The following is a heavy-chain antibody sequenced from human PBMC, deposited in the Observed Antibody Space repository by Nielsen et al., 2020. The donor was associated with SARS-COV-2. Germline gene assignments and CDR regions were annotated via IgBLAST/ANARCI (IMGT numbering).Heavy chain of an antibody. CDR3: AREGPDSSSSYFDY. D-gene: IGHD6-6*01. J-gene: IGHJ4*02. CDR2: ISHDGNTL. CDR1: GFTFSTFA. Sequence: GKSLKISCAASGFTFSTFAMHWVRQAPGKGLEWVAIISHDGNTLYNVGSVKGRFTISRDNSKDTLYLQMNSLRLEDTAVYYCAREGPDSSSSYFDYWGQGTLVTVSS. V-gene: IGHV3-30*04.